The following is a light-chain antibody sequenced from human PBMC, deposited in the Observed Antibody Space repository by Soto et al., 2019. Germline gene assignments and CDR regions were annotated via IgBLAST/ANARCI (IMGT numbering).Light chain of an antibody. CDR2: EVS. CDR3: SSYAGSNNV. CDR1: SSDVGGYNY. V-gene: IGLV2-8*01. Sequence: QSALTQPPSASGSPGQSVTISCTGTSSDVGGYNYVSWYQQHPGKVPKLMIYEVSKWPSGVPDRFSGSKSGNTASLTVSGIQAEDEADYYCSSYAGSNNVFGTGTKLTVL. J-gene: IGLJ1*01.